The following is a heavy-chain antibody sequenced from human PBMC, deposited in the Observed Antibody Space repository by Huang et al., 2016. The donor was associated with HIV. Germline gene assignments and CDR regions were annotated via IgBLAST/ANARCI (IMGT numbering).Heavy chain of an antibody. D-gene: IGHD2-2*01. CDR2: IIPVFDTA. V-gene: IGHV1-69*13. CDR3: ARGSSLATWPPAVAPHHYYYMDV. Sequence: SSVKVSCKTSGGTFNRYAISWVRQAPGQGLEWMGGIIPVFDTAHYAQKFQGRVTITADESTSTAYMELTSLRSDDTAVYFCARGSSLATWPPAVAPHHYYYMDVWGKGTTVTVSS. J-gene: IGHJ6*03. CDR1: GGTFNRYA.